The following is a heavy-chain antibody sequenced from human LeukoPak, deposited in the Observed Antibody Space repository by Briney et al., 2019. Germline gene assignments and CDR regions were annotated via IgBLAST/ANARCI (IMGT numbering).Heavy chain of an antibody. V-gene: IGHV3-7*01. CDR1: GFTLSSSW. Sequence: GGSLRLSCAASGFTLSSSWMSWVRQAPGKGLEWVANIKEDGSEKYYVDSVKGRFTVSREDAKNSLYLQMNSLRAGDTAVYYCARDPSGRGMDVWGQGTTVTVSS. J-gene: IGHJ6*02. D-gene: IGHD6-19*01. CDR2: IKEDGSEK. CDR3: ARDPSGRGMDV.